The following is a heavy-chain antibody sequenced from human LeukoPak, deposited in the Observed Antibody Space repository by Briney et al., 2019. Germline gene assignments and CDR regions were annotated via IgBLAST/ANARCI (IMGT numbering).Heavy chain of an antibody. Sequence: PAGSLRLSCAASGFTFSSYAMSWVRQAPGKGLEWVSAISGSGGSIYYADSVKGRFTISRDNSKNTLYLQINSLRAEDTAVYYGAKALLTYSSSSDYWGQGTLVTVSS. CDR3: AKALLTYSSSSDY. CDR2: ISGSGGSI. J-gene: IGHJ4*02. D-gene: IGHD6-6*01. CDR1: GFTFSSYA. V-gene: IGHV3-23*01.